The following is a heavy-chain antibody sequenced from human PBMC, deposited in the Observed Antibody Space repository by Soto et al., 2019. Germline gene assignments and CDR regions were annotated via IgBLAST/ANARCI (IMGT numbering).Heavy chain of an antibody. CDR2: ISGSGGST. CDR3: AKVNRRPCIGYGSGRYYTGGLDY. V-gene: IGHV3-23*01. J-gene: IGHJ4*02. CDR1: GFTFSSYA. D-gene: IGHD3-10*01. Sequence: PGGSLRLSCAASGFTFSSYAMSWVRQAPGKGLEWVSAISGSGGSTYYADSVKGRFTISRDNSKNTLYLQMNSLRAEDTAVYYCAKVNRRPCIGYGSGRYYTGGLDYWGKGTL.